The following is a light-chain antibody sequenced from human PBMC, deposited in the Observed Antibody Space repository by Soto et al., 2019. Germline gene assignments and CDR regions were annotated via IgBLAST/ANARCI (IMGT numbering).Light chain of an antibody. CDR2: EVA. Sequence: QSALTQPNSVSGSPGQSITISCTGTSSDVGSYNFVSWFQQHPGKAPKLIIYEVANRPSGVSYRFSASKSGNTASLTISGLQAEDEADYYCTSFTTTTTWVFGGGTKLTVL. V-gene: IGLV2-14*01. CDR1: SSDVGSYNF. J-gene: IGLJ3*02. CDR3: TSFTTTTTWV.